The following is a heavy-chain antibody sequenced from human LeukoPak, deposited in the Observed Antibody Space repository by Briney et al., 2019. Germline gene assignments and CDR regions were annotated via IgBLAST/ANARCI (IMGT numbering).Heavy chain of an antibody. J-gene: IGHJ4*02. CDR2: IGTTSTFI. CDR3: AKAHPGFDY. CDR1: GFTFTSYT. V-gene: IGHV3-21*01. Sequence: GGSLRLSWAASGFTFTSYTMNWVRPAPGKGLEWVASIGTTSTFIHYADSVKGRFTISRDNAQDSLFLQMNSLGAEDTAVYYCAKAHPGFDYWGQGVLVTVSS.